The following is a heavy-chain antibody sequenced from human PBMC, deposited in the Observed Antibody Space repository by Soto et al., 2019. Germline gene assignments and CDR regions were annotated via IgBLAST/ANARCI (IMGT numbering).Heavy chain of an antibody. V-gene: IGHV1-18*01. CDR3: AREGQWGRLIY. CDR2: VSGYNRKT. Sequence: QVQLVQSGVEVKMPGASVKLSCKTYGYAFTNYGVTWVRQVSGQGLEWIGWVSGYNRKTHYAQRVEDRVNMTTDTSTNTPHMEPTSLSSDDTGIYSCAREGQWGRLIYWGRGTLITVSP. D-gene: IGHD6-19*01. J-gene: IGHJ4*02. CDR1: GYAFTNYG.